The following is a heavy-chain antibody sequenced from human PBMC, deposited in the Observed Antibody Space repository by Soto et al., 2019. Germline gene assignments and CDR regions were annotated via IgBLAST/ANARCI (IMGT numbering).Heavy chain of an antibody. CDR2: IIPIFGTA. Sequence: VKVSCKASGGTFSSYAISWVRQAPGQGLEWMGGIIPIFGTANYAQKFQGRVTITADKSTSTAYMELSSLRSEDTAVYYCARDREYSSPLGAFDIWGQGTMVTVSS. CDR3: ARDREYSSPLGAFDI. J-gene: IGHJ3*02. CDR1: GGTFSSYA. V-gene: IGHV1-69*06. D-gene: IGHD6-6*01.